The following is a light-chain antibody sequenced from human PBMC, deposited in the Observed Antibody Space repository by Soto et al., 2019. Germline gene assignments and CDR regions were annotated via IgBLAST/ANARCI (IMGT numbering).Light chain of an antibody. V-gene: IGKV1-39*01. CDR2: AAS. CDR1: QNINTR. CDR3: QQAYNHPVT. J-gene: IGKJ5*01. Sequence: DIQMTQSPSSLSASVGDRVSITCRASQNINTRLNWLQQRPGEVPNLLIYAASTLHSGVPSRFSGSGYGTDFTLTISSLQPEDFATYYCQQAYNHPVTFGQGTRLDIK.